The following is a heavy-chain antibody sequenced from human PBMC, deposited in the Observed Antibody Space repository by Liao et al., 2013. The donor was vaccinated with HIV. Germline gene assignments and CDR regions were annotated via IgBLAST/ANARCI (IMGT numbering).Heavy chain of an antibody. Sequence: QVQLQQWGAGLLKPSETLSLTCAVYGASFSGYCWSWIRQPPGKGLEWIGEINHSGSTNYNSSLKSRVTISVDSSKKQFSLKLSSVTAADTAVYYCARANFYDFWSYAFDIWGQGTMVTVSS. J-gene: IGHJ3*02. CDR2: INHSGST. CDR1: GASFSGYC. CDR3: ARANFYDFWSYAFDI. D-gene: IGHD3-3*01. V-gene: IGHV4-34*01.